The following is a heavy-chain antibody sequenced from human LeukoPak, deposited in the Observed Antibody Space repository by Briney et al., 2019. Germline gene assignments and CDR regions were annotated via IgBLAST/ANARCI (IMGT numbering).Heavy chain of an antibody. Sequence: GGSLRLSCAASGFTFSNYAMSWVRQAPGKGLEWVSCMSGSGGSTYYADSVKGRFTISRDNSKNTLCLQMNNLRAEDTALYYCAKNQGQWLVPVDYWGQGTLVTVSS. CDR1: GFTFSNYA. CDR2: MSGSGGST. D-gene: IGHD6-19*01. J-gene: IGHJ4*02. CDR3: AKNQGQWLVPVDY. V-gene: IGHV3-23*01.